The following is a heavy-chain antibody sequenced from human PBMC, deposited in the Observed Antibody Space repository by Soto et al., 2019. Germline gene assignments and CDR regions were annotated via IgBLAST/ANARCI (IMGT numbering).Heavy chain of an antibody. CDR3: ARDSDCHSTSCFFPPHV. J-gene: IGHJ6*02. V-gene: IGHV3-21*06. CDR1: GFTFSDEN. CDR2: ISGGGSYI. Sequence: KTGGSLRLSCSAPGFTFSDENMSWVRQVPGKGLEWVSGISGGGSYIFYADSVQGRFSISRDNPKNSLFLEMNSLRVEDTAVYYCARDSDCHSTSCFFPPHVWGQGTTVTVSS. D-gene: IGHD2-2*01.